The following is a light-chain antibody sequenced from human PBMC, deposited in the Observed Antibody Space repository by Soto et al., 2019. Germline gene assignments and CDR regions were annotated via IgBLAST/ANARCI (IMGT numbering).Light chain of an antibody. J-gene: IGKJ2*01. CDR2: AAS. Sequence: DIQMTQSPSSLSASIGDRVTITCRASQSVTSYLNWYQQKPGNAPTLLIYAASSLHSGVPSRFRGGGSGTDFTLTINSLQPEDFATDYCQQSYSSQYTFGQGTKPEIK. CDR1: QSVTSY. V-gene: IGKV1-39*01. CDR3: QQSYSSQYT.